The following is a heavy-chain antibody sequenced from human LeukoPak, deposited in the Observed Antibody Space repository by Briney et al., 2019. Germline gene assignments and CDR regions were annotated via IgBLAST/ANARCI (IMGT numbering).Heavy chain of an antibody. Sequence: ATLNVSCTPSRYTFASYGISWVRQAPGQRLGWLGWISAYNGNTNYAQKLQGRVTMTTDTSTSTAYMELRSLRSDDTAVYYCARDRGSSSWYGDYWGQGTLVTVFS. V-gene: IGHV1-18*01. CDR2: ISAYNGNT. D-gene: IGHD6-13*01. CDR3: ARDRGSSSWYGDY. J-gene: IGHJ4*02. CDR1: RYTFASYG.